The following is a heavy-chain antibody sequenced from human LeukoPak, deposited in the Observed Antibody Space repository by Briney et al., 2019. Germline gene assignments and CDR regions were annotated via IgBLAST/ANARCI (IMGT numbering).Heavy chain of an antibody. D-gene: IGHD3-16*02. J-gene: IGHJ4*02. CDR2: MNPNSGNT. CDR3: ARGELSGIDY. V-gene: IGHV1-8*02. Sequence: ASVKVSCKASGYTFTSYYMHWVRQAPGQGLEWMGWMNPNSGNTGYAQRFQGRVTMTRNTSISTAYMELSSLRSEDTAVYYCARGELSGIDYWGQGTLVTVSS. CDR1: GYTFTSYY.